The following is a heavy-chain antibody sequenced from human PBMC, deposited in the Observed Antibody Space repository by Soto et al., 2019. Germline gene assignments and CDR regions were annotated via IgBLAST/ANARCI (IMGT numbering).Heavy chain of an antibody. J-gene: IGHJ5*02. Sequence: EVQLLESGGGLVQPGGSLRLSCAASGFTFSSYDLSWVRQTPGKGLEWVSGISGSGSSTYYADSVKGRFTISRDNSKNTLHLQMNSRRVEDTAVYYCAHDYGGNSWGQGTRVTVSS. CDR2: ISGSGSST. D-gene: IGHD2-21*01. CDR3: AHDYGGNS. CDR1: GFTFSSYD. V-gene: IGHV3-23*01.